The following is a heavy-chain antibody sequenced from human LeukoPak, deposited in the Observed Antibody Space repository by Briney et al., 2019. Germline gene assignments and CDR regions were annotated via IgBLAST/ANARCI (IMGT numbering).Heavy chain of an antibody. CDR1: GFTFSSYP. J-gene: IGHJ4*02. CDR3: ASRHYDFGYY. D-gene: IGHD4-17*01. CDR2: ISYDGSDK. V-gene: IGHV3-30*04. Sequence: GGSLRLSCAASGFTFSSYPMHWVRQAPGKGLEWVAVISYDGSDKYYADSVKGRFTISRDNSKNTLYLQMNSLRAEDTAVYYCASRHYDFGYYWGQGTLVTVSS.